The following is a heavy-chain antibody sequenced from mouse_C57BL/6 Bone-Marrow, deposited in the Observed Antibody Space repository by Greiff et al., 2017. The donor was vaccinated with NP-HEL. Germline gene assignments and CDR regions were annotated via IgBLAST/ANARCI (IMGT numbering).Heavy chain of an antibody. CDR3: ARSPLYYGSYWYFDV. CDR1: GYTFPDYN. V-gene: IGHV1-18*01. J-gene: IGHJ1*03. D-gene: IGHD1-1*01. Sequence: EVQLQQSGPELVKPGASVKIPFKASGYTFPDYNMDWVKMSHGKSLEWIGEINPNNGGTIYNQKFKGKATLTVDKSSSTAYTELRSLTPDDTADYYRARSPLYYGSYWYFDVWGTGTTVNFPS. CDR2: INPNNGGT.